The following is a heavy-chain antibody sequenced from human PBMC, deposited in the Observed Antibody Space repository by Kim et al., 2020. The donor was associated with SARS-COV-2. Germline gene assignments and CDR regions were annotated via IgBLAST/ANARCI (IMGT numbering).Heavy chain of an antibody. Sequence: GGSLRLSCAASGFTFSSYWMTWVRQAPGKGLEWVANIQQDGNQKYYVDSVKGRFTISRDNAKNSLYLQMNSLRAEDTAVYYCARDGDLYSSGKDAFDIWGQGTLVTVSS. D-gene: IGHD6-19*01. CDR3: ARDGDLYSSGKDAFDI. J-gene: IGHJ3*02. CDR1: GFTFSSYW. CDR2: IQQDGNQK. V-gene: IGHV3-7*01.